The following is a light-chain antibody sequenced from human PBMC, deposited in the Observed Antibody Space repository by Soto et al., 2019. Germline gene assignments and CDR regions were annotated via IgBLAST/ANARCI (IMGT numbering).Light chain of an antibody. V-gene: IGLV1-40*01. Sequence: QAVVTQPPSVSGAPGQRVTISCTGSSSNIGAGYDVHWYQQPPGTAPKLLIYDNNNRPSGVPDRFSGSKSGTSASLAITGLQTEDEADYYCQSYDNSLSGYVFGTGTKLTVL. CDR2: DNN. CDR3: QSYDNSLSGYV. CDR1: SSNIGAGYD. J-gene: IGLJ1*01.